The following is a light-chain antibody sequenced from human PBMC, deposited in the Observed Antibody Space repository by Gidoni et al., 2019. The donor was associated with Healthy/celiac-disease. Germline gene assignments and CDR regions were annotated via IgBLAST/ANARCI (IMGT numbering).Light chain of an antibody. J-gene: IGKJ5*01. CDR3: MQALQTPIT. Sequence: DIVMTQSPLPLPVTPGEPACISCRSSQSLLHSNGYNYWDWYLQKPGQSQQLLIYLGSNRASGVPDRFSGSGSGTDFTLKISRVEAEDVGVYYCMQALQTPITFGQGTRLEIK. CDR1: QSLLHSNGYNY. CDR2: LGS. V-gene: IGKV2-28*01.